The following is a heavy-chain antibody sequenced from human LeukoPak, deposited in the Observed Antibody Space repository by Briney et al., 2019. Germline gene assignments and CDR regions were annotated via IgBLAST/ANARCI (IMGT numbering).Heavy chain of an antibody. CDR1: GLTLSTYW. CDR2: INGDGSST. J-gene: IGHJ4*02. D-gene: IGHD2-15*01. Sequence: GGSLRLSCEASGLTLSTYWIHWVRQGPGKGLEWVSRINGDGSSTSYADSVKGRFTISRDSAKSTVYLRMNSLTAEDTAVYHCARAFCPGGSCYGRFDYWGQGTLVTVSS. V-gene: IGHV3-74*01. CDR3: ARAFCPGGSCYGRFDY.